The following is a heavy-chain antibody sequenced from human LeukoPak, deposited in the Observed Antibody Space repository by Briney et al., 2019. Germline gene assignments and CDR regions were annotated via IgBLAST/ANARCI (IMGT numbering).Heavy chain of an antibody. V-gene: IGHV4-61*02. CDR2: IYTSGST. J-gene: IGHJ4*02. Sequence: SQTLSLTCTVSGGSISSGSYYWSWIRQPAGKGLEWIGRIYTSGSTNYNPSLKSRVTISVDTSKNQFSLKLSSVTAADTAVYYCARHYYYGSGGSDYWGQGTLVTVSS. D-gene: IGHD3-10*01. CDR3: ARHYYYGSGGSDY. CDR1: GGSISSGSYY.